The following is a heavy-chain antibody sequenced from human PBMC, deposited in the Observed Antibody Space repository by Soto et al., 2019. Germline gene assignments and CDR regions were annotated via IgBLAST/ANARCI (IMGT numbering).Heavy chain of an antibody. CDR1: TFDDYA. CDR2: ISWKSGNI. CDR3: AKGLNIAVTGNFDY. V-gene: IGHV3-9*01. Sequence: TFDDYAMHWVRQAPGKGLEWVSGISWKSGNIGCADSVKGRLTISRDNAKNSLYLQMNSLRGEDTALYYWAKGLNIAVTGNFDYWGQGTLVTVSS. D-gene: IGHD6-19*01. J-gene: IGHJ4*02.